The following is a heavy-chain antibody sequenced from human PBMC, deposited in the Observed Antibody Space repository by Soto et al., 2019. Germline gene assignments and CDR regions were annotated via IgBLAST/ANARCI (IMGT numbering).Heavy chain of an antibody. CDR2: ISVYNGNK. J-gene: IGHJ5*02. V-gene: IGHV1-18*01. CDR3: ARDCSGGSCSTAS. D-gene: IGHD2-15*01. CDR1: GYTFSSYG. Sequence: QVQLVQSGAEVKKPGASVKVSCKASGYTFSSYGISWVRQGPGQGLEWMGWISVYNGNKMYAQKFQGRVTMTTDTSTSTAYMELRSRRSDDTAVYYCARDCSGGSCSTASWGQGTLVTVSS.